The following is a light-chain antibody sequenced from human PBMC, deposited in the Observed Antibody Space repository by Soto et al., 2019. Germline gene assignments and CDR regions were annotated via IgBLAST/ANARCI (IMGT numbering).Light chain of an antibody. CDR1: SSAVGGYNY. V-gene: IGLV2-8*01. J-gene: IGLJ1*01. CDR2: EVS. Sequence: QSALTQPPSASGSPGHSVTISCPGTSSAVGGYNYVSGYQQHPGKAPKLMMYEVSHRPSGVPDRFSGSKSGNTASLTVSGLQAEDEADYYCNSYAGSNVYVFGTGTKLTVL. CDR3: NSYAGSNVYV.